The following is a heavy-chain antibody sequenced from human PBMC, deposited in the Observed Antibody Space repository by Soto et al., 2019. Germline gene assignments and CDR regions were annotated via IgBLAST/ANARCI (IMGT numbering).Heavy chain of an antibody. V-gene: IGHV3-23*01. CDR1: GFTFSSYA. CDR3: ATDLLSGYYYYGMDV. CDR2: ISGSGGST. Sequence: GGSMRLSCAASGFTFSSYAMSWVRPAPGKGLEWVSAISGSGGSTYYADSVKGRFTISRDNSKNTLYLQMNSLRAEDTAVYYCATDLLSGYYYYGMDVWGQGTTVTVSS. J-gene: IGHJ6*02. D-gene: IGHD3-10*01.